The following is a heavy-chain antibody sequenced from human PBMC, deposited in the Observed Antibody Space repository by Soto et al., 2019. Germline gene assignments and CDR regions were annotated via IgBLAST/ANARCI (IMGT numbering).Heavy chain of an antibody. V-gene: IGHV3-23*01. J-gene: IGHJ4*02. CDR1: GFTFSSYA. D-gene: IGHD3-10*01. Sequence: TGGSLRLSCAASGFTFSSYAMHWVRQAPGKGLEWVSAISGSGGSTYYADSVKGRFTIPRDNSKNTLYLQMNSLRAEDTAVYYCAKGWAGEFDYWGQGTLVTVSS. CDR3: AKGWAGEFDY. CDR2: ISGSGGST.